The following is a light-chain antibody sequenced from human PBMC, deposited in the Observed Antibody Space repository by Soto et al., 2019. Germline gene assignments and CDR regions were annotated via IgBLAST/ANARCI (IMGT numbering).Light chain of an antibody. V-gene: IGLV2-18*02. CDR3: SSYTSSSTLRV. Sequence: QSALTQPPSVSGSPGQSVTISCTGTSSDVGSYNRVSWYQQSPGTAPKLMIYEVANRPSGVPDRFSGSKSGNTASLTISGLQAEDEADYYCSSYTSSSTLRVFGGGTKVTVL. J-gene: IGLJ3*02. CDR1: SSDVGSYNR. CDR2: EVA.